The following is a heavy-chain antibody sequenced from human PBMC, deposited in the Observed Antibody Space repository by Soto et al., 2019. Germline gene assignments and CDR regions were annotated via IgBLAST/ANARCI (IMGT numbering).Heavy chain of an antibody. CDR3: AKASDYIWGSYRPSHYYYYYMDV. Sequence: GGSLRLSCAASGFTFSSYAMSWVRQAPGKGLEWVSAISGSGGSTYYADSVKGRFTISRDNSKNTLYLQMNSLRAEDTAVYYCAKASDYIWGSYRPSHYYYYYMDVWGKGTTVTVSS. CDR2: ISGSGGST. D-gene: IGHD3-16*02. V-gene: IGHV3-23*01. CDR1: GFTFSSYA. J-gene: IGHJ6*03.